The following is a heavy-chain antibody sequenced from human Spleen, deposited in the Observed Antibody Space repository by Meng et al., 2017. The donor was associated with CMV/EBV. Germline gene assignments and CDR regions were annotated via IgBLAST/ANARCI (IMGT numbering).Heavy chain of an antibody. CDR2: IYYSGST. J-gene: IGHJ4*02. Sequence: QVPLREQCPGLVKPSQTLSLTCTVSGGSISSGDYYRSWLRQPPGKGLEWIGYIYYSGSTYYNPSLKSRVTISVDTSKNQFSLKLSSVTAADTAVYYCARGDGDYGSYYWGQGTLVTVSS. D-gene: IGHD4-17*01. CDR1: GGSISSGDYY. V-gene: IGHV4-30-4*08. CDR3: ARGDGDYGSYY.